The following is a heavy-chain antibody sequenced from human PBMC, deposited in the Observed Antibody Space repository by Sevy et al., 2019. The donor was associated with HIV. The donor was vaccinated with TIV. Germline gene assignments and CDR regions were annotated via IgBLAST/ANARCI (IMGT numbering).Heavy chain of an antibody. D-gene: IGHD1-1*01. V-gene: IGHV5-51*01. CDR1: GYSFSDYW. J-gene: IGHJ6*02. CDR2: IYPGDSDT. CDR3: ARGARGTLPSYYYYTMDV. Sequence: GESLKISCKGSGYSFSDYWVGWVRQMHGKGLAWMGIIYPGDSDTTYSPAFQGQVTISADKSISTAYLQWSSLKASDTAIYYCARGARGTLPSYYYYTMDVWGQGTTVTVSS.